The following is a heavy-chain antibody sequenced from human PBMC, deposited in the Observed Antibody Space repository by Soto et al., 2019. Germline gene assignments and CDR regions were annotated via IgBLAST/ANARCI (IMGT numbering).Heavy chain of an antibody. CDR2: ISHDGNRK. Sequence: CGVAEVASGGFARRRILQDPGKGLEWVAVISHDGNRKYYADSMKGRFTISRANSKSTLSLQMNSLRPEDTAVYYCVRTHKNTLGSNYVQAYWGNGTPVPVSP. J-gene: IGHJ4*01. V-gene: IGHV3-30-3*01. D-gene: IGHD3-10*01. CDR3: VRTHKNTLGSNYVQAY. CDR1: EVASGGFA.